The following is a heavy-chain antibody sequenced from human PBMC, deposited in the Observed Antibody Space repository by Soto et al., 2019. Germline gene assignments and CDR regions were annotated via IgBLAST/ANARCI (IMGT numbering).Heavy chain of an antibody. D-gene: IGHD2-15*01. CDR3: ARPLYGGNAQFDY. CDR1: GFTFSSYW. CDR2: IKQDGSEK. J-gene: IGHJ4*02. V-gene: IGHV3-7*01. Sequence: GGSLRLSCAASGFTFSSYWMSWVRQAPGKGLEWVANIKQDGSEKYYVDSVKGRFTISRGNAKNSLYLQMNSLRAEDTAVYYCARPLYGGNAQFDYWGQGTLVTVSS.